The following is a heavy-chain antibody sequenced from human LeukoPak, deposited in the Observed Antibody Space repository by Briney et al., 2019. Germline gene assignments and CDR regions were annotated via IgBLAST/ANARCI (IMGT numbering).Heavy chain of an antibody. V-gene: IGHV4-30-2*01. Sequence: SETLSLTCAVSGGSIGGGVYFWNWIRQPPGKGLEWLGYIFHTGHTYYSPSLKSRLTISVDRSKNQFSLKLSSLTAADTAMYFCARGYSDYPYFFDSWGQGALVTVSS. CDR3: ARGYSDYPYFFDS. J-gene: IGHJ4*02. CDR2: IFHTGHT. CDR1: GGSIGGGVYF. D-gene: IGHD5-12*01.